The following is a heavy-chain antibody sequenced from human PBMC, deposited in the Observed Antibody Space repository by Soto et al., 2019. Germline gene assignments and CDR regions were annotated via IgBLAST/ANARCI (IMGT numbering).Heavy chain of an antibody. V-gene: IGHV4-34*01. CDR3: ARGSLVYDSSGYSYFDY. D-gene: IGHD3-22*01. Sequence: SETLSLTCAVYGGSFSGYYWSWIRQPPGKGLEWIGEINHSGSTNYTPSLKSRVTISVDTSKNQFSPKLTSVTAADTAVYYCARGSLVYDSSGYSYFDYWGQGTLVTVSS. CDR2: INHSGST. J-gene: IGHJ4*02. CDR1: GGSFSGYY.